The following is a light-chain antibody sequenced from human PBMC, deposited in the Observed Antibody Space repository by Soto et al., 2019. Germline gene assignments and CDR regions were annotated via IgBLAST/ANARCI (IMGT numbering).Light chain of an antibody. V-gene: IGLV2-8*01. Sequence: QSALTQPPSASGSPGQSVTITCSGTSSDVGEENYVSWYQQHPGKVPKLILYEVSKRPSGVPDRFSGSRSGNTASLTVSGAQAEDEADYYCSSFAGSPVVFGGGTKLTVL. CDR1: SSDVGEENY. J-gene: IGLJ2*01. CDR2: EVS. CDR3: SSFAGSPVV.